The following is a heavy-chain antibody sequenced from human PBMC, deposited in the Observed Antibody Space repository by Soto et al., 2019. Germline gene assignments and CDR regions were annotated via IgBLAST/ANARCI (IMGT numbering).Heavy chain of an antibody. J-gene: IGHJ4*02. CDR3: TAGFYNSAGLDQ. CDR1: GFTFSYRW. Sequence: GGSLRLSCAGSGFTFSYRWMNWVRQAPGKGLEWVGLIKTKGGGGATDYGAPVKGRFTISRDDSKNTLYLQMDSLKTEDTAVYYCTAGFYNSAGLDQWGQGTLVTVSS. V-gene: IGHV3-15*07. D-gene: IGHD3-9*01. CDR2: IKTKGGGGAT.